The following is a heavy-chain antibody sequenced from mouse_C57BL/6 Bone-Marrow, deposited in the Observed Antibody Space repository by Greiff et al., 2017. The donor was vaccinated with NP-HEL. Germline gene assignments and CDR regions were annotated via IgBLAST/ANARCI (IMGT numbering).Heavy chain of an antibody. CDR2: INPNYGTT. J-gene: IGHJ3*01. Sequence: EVQLQQSGPELVKPGASVKISCKASGYSFTDYNMNWVKQSNGKSLEWIGGINPNYGTTSYNQKFKGKATLTVDQSSSTAYMQLNSLTSDDSAVYYCAGGGSGSAWFAYWGQGTLVTVSA. CDR3: AGGGSGSAWFAY. CDR1: GYSFTDYN. D-gene: IGHD3-2*02. V-gene: IGHV1-39*01.